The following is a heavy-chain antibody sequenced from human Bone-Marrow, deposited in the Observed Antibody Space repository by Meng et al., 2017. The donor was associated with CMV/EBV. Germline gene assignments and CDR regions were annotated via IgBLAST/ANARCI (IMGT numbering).Heavy chain of an antibody. Sequence: GSLRLSCAVSGGSLSSSSYYWGWIRQPPGKGLEWIGSINYSGSTYYNPSGKSRVTIAVDTSKNQFSLKLSSVTAADTAVYYCARDQGPGSPGEDAFDIWGQGTMVTVSS. CDR2: INYSGST. CDR3: ARDQGPGSPGEDAFDI. CDR1: GGSLSSSSYY. D-gene: IGHD3-16*01. J-gene: IGHJ3*02. V-gene: IGHV4-39*07.